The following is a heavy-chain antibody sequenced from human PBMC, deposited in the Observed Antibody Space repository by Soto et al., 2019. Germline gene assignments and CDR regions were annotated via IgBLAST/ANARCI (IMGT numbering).Heavy chain of an antibody. CDR1: GGSISSGGYY. CDR3: ARDRIIVDTAMAPSDAFDI. CDR2: IYYSGST. J-gene: IGHJ3*02. Sequence: TLSLTCTVSGGSISSGGYYWSWIRQHPGKGLEWIGYIYYSGSTYYNPSLKSRVTISVDTSKNQFSLKLSSVTAADTAVYYCARDRIIVDTAMAPSDAFDIWGQGTMVTVSS. V-gene: IGHV4-31*03. D-gene: IGHD5-18*01.